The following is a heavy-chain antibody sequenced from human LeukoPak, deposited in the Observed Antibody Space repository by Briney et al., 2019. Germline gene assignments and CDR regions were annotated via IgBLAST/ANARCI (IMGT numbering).Heavy chain of an antibody. CDR2: IIPIFGTA. D-gene: IGHD5-24*01. V-gene: IGHV1-69*05. CDR3: ARGDGYNPSWHFDL. CDR1: GYTFTSYG. J-gene: IGHJ2*01. Sequence: GASVKVSCKASGYTFTSYGISWVRQAPGQGLEWMGGIIPIFGTANYAQKFQGRVTITTDESTSTAYMELSSLRSEDTAVYYCARGDGYNPSWHFDLWGRGTLVTVSS.